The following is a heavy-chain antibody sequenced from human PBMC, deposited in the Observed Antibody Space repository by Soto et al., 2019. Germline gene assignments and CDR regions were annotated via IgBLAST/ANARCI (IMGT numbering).Heavy chain of an antibody. CDR1: GYTFTSYG. V-gene: IGHV1-18*04. CDR2: ISAYNGNT. J-gene: IGHJ6*02. Sequence: QVQLVQSGAEVKKPGASVKVSCKASGYTFTSYGISWVRQAPGQGLEWMGWISAYNGNTNYAQKLQGRGTMTTDTSTSTAYMELRSLRSDDTAVYYCARVAYYYDSSGYYYYYGMDVWGQGTTVTVSS. CDR3: ARVAYYYDSSGYYYYYGMDV. D-gene: IGHD3-22*01.